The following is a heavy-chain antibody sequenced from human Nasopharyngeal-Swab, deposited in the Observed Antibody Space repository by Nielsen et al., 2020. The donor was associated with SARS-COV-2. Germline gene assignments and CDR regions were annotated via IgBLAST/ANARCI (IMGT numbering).Heavy chain of an antibody. V-gene: IGHV3-7*03. CDR3: AKVPFEDDAFDI. CDR2: IKPDGGET. J-gene: IGHJ3*02. Sequence: GGSLRLSCAASGFTFRDFWMTWVRQAPGKGLKFVASIKPDGGETFYADSVKGRFTISRDNAKNSLYLQMNSLRAEDTALYYCAKVPFEDDAFDIWGQGTMVTVSS. CDR1: GFTFRDFW.